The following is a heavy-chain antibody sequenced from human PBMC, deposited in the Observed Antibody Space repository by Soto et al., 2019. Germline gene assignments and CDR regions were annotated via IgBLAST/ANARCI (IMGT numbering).Heavy chain of an antibody. J-gene: IGHJ3*02. CDR3: AKYITMVRGVIIEAFDI. CDR2: ISSSGIP. Sequence: SETLSLTCNVSGGSINTYYWSWIRQAPGRGLEWIGYISSSGIPSYTPSLKSRLTISVDPSKNQFSLQMNSLRAEDTAVYYCAKYITMVRGVIIEAFDIWGQGTTVTVSS. D-gene: IGHD3-10*01. V-gene: IGHV4-59*12. CDR1: GGSINTYY.